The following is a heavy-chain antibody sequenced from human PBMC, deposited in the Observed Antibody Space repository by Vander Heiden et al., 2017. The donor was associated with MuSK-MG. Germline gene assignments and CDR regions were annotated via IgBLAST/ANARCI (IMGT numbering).Heavy chain of an antibody. D-gene: IGHD5-12*01. CDR1: GFTFSSYS. Sequence: EVQLVESGGGLVKPGGSLRLACAASGFTFSSYSMNWARQAAGKGLEWVSSISSSSSYIYYADSVKGRFTISRDNDKNSLYLQMNSLRAEDTAVYYCARDLRGATGFDYWGQGTLVTVSS. J-gene: IGHJ4*02. V-gene: IGHV3-21*01. CDR2: ISSSSSYI. CDR3: ARDLRGATGFDY.